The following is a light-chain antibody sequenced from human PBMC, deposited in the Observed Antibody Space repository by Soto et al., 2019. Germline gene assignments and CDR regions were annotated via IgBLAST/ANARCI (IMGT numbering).Light chain of an antibody. CDR1: SRDVAAYDY. V-gene: IGLV2-11*01. Sequence: QSALTQPRSVSGSPGQSVTISCTGTSRDVAAYDYVSWYQQHPGKAPKLMIYDVSKRPSGVPDRFSGSKSDNTASLTISGLQTEDEALYYCCSYAGSYSLYVFGIGTKLTVL. CDR3: CSYAGSYSLYV. CDR2: DVS. J-gene: IGLJ1*01.